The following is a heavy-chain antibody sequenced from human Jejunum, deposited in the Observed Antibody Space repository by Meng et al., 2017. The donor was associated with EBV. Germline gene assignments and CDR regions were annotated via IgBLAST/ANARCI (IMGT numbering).Heavy chain of an antibody. Sequence: QVQLVQSGAEVKKPGAPVKFSCKASGFTFTNYDINWVRQASGQGLEWMGWMNPSNGKTGYAQKFQGRVTMTRDASTSTAYMELSSLRSDDTAVYFCARGAQPIDLWGQGTLVTVSS. CDR3: ARGAQPIDL. D-gene: IGHD3-3*01. J-gene: IGHJ5*02. CDR1: GFTFTNYD. CDR2: MNPSNGKT. V-gene: IGHV1-8*01.